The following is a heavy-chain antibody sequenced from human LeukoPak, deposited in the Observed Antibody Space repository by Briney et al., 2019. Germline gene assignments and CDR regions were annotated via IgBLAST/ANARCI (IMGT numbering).Heavy chain of an antibody. Sequence: GGSLRLSCAASGFTFSSYAMSWARQAPGKGLEWVSGISGSGSSTYYADSVKGRFTISRDNSKNMLDLQMNSLRAEDTAVYYCANTAFHSSTFDHWGQGTPVTVSS. V-gene: IGHV3-23*01. CDR3: ANTAFHSSTFDH. J-gene: IGHJ4*02. CDR2: ISGSGSST. CDR1: GFTFSSYA. D-gene: IGHD6-19*01.